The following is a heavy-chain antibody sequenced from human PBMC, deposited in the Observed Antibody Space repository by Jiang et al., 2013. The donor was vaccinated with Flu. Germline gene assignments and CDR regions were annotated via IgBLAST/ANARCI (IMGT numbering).Heavy chain of an antibody. J-gene: IGHJ5*02. Sequence: GPGLVKPSETLSLTCTVSGGSISSYYWSWIWQPPGKGLEWIGYIYYSGSTNYNPSLKSRVTISVDTSKNQFSLKLSSVTAADTAVYYCARRAAAGTGWFDPWGQGTLVTVSS. D-gene: IGHD6-13*01. CDR2: IYYSGST. V-gene: IGHV4-59*01. CDR1: GGSISSYY. CDR3: ARRAAAGTGWFDP.